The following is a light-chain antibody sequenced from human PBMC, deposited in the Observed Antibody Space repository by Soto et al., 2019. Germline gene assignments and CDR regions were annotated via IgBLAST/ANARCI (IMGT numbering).Light chain of an antibody. CDR3: QQYNDWRT. CDR2: GAS. CDR1: QSVSRD. J-gene: IGKJ1*01. Sequence: EIVMTQSPATLSVSPGERVTLSCRVSQSVSRDLAWFQQKPGQAPRLLIYGASTRATGVPARFSGSGSGTEFTLTISSLQSEDFAVYYCQQYNDWRTFGQGTKVEIK. V-gene: IGKV3-15*01.